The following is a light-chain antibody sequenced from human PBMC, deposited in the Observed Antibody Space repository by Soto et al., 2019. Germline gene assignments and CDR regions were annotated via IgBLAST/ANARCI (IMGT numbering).Light chain of an antibody. CDR3: QQYNSYPWT. CDR2: KAS. Sequence: DIQMTQSRSTLSASVGDRVTITCRASQSISSWLAWYQQKPGKAPKLLIYKASSLESGVPSRFSGSGSVTEFTLTISSLQPDDFATYYCQQYNSYPWTFGQGTKVEIK. J-gene: IGKJ1*01. V-gene: IGKV1-5*03. CDR1: QSISSW.